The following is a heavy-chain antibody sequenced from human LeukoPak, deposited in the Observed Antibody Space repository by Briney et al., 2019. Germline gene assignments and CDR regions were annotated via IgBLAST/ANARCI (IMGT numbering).Heavy chain of an antibody. CDR3: ACVFRYLGHDF. D-gene: IGHD5/OR15-5a*01. CDR2: ISGSGGST. CDR1: GFTFSSYA. V-gene: IGHV3-23*01. J-gene: IGHJ4*02. Sequence: GGSLRPSWAASGFTFSSYAMSWVRQAPGKGLEWVSAISGSGGSTYYADSVKGRFTISRDNSKNTLYLQMNSLRAEDTAVYYCACVFRYLGHDFWGQGTLVTVSS.